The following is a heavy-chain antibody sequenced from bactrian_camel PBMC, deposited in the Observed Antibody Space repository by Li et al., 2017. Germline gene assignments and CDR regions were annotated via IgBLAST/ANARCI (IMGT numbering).Heavy chain of an antibody. J-gene: IGHJ4*01. D-gene: IGHD1*01. V-gene: IGHV3S53*01. CDR1: GNSVRTYF. CDR2: MDSIGSE. Sequence: QLVESGGGSVQAGESLRLSCVVSGNSVRTYFVGWFRQAPGKQRERIAIMDSIGSEKYADSVTGRVTISKDNAKSTLYLQMNNLKPEDTAMYYCAADPVVCTWCRGAQCPERFCCWGQGTQVTVS. CDR3: AADPVVCTWCRGAQCPERFCC.